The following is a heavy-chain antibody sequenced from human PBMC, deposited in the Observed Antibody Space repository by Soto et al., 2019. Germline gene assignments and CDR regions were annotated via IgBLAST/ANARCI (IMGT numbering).Heavy chain of an antibody. Sequence: AGGSLRLSCAASGFTFSSYGMHWVRQARGKGLEWVAVISYDGSNKYYADSVKGRFTISRDNSKNTLYLQMNSLRAEDTAVYYCAKGSYENYFDYWGQGTLVTV. D-gene: IGHD5-18*01. CDR2: ISYDGSNK. CDR3: AKGSYENYFDY. V-gene: IGHV3-30*18. CDR1: GFTFSSYG. J-gene: IGHJ4*02.